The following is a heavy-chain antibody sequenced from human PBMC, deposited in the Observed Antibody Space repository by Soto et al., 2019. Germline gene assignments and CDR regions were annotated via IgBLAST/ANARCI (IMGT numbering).Heavy chain of an antibody. CDR1: GYPFTGYY. CDR2: INPNSGGT. J-gene: IGHJ6*02. D-gene: IGHD3-3*01. CDR3: ARGGPGWSGYYKDYYYCMHV. V-gene: IGHV1-2*02. Sequence: SVKVSGKASGYPFTGYYTHCVRQAHVQGLEWMGWINPNSGGTNYAQKIQGRVTMSRDTSISTAYMELSRLRADDTAVYYCARGGPGWSGYYKDYYYCMHVWGQGTTVTVSS.